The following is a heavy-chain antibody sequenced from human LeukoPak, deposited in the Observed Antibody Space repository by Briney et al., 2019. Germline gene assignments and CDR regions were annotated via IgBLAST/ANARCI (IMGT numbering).Heavy chain of an antibody. CDR3: AFGGVIVGVAYYGMDV. J-gene: IGHJ6*02. Sequence: GGSLRLSCAASGFTFSSYSMNWVRQAPGKGLEWVSSISSSSSYIYYADSVKGRFTISRDHAKNSLYLQMNSLRAEDTAVYYCAFGGVIVGVAYYGMDVWGQGTTVTVSS. V-gene: IGHV3-21*01. CDR2: ISSSSSYI. D-gene: IGHD3-16*02. CDR1: GFTFSSYS.